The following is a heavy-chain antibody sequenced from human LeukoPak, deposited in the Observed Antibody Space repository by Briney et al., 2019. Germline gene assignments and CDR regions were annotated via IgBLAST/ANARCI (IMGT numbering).Heavy chain of an antibody. J-gene: IGHJ4*02. Sequence: PSETLSLTCAVSGGSISSSNWWSWVRQPPGKGLEWIGEIYHSGSTNCNPSLKSRVTISVDKSKNQFSLKLSSVTAADTAVYYCARVVPRTAARIDYWGQGTLVTVSS. CDR2: IYHSGST. CDR1: GGSISSSNW. V-gene: IGHV4-4*02. D-gene: IGHD6-13*01. CDR3: ARVVPRTAARIDY.